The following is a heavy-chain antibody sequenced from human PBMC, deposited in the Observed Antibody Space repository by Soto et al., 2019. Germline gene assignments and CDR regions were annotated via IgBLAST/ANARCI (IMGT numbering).Heavy chain of an antibody. CDR3: AKKVNSGPGSQYFDY. CDR1: GFTFSSYS. V-gene: IGHV3-23*01. D-gene: IGHD3-10*01. CDR2: FRTGADDGTT. Sequence: PGGSLRLSCAASGFTFSSYSMSWVRQATGKGLEWVSGFRTGADDGTTYYADSVKGRFTISRDISKNTLFLQMNSLGAEDTAISYCAKKVNSGPGSQYFDYWGQGTLVTVSS. J-gene: IGHJ4*02.